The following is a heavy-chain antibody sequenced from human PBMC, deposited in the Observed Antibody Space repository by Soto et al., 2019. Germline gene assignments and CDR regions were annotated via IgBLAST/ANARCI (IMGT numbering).Heavy chain of an antibody. D-gene: IGHD6-19*01. Sequence: GGSLRLSCAASGCTVSNAWMNWVRQAPGKGLEWVSAISGSGGSTYDADSVKGRFTISRDNSKNTLYLQMNSLTPDATAVYYCAKDRDSSGWYAYWGQGTLVTVSS. CDR1: GCTVSNAW. CDR3: AKDRDSSGWYAY. V-gene: IGHV3-23*01. CDR2: ISGSGGST. J-gene: IGHJ4*02.